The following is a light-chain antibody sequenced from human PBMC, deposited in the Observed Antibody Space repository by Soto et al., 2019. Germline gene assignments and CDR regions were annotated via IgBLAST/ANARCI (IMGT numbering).Light chain of an antibody. Sequence: QSVLTQPPSASGTPGQRVTISCSGSNSDIGTNYVYWFQQLPGTAPKLLIFRDNQRPSGVPDRFSGSRSGTSASLAISGLRPEDETDYYCSTRDDGLSGDWVFGGGTKLTVL. CDR2: RDN. V-gene: IGLV1-47*01. J-gene: IGLJ3*02. CDR1: NSDIGTNY. CDR3: STRDDGLSGDWV.